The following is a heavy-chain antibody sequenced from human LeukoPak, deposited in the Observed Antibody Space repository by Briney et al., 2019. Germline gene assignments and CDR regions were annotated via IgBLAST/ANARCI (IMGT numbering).Heavy chain of an antibody. Sequence: PGGSLTLSCAASGFIFSTYGIHWVRQAPGKGREGVAVVSSGGRINYYADSVKGRFTISRDTSKNMVYLQIRSLGAEDTAVYYCARGYSGSWLGYFDCWGQGTLVTVSS. D-gene: IGHD1-26*01. CDR3: ARGYSGSWLGYFDC. J-gene: IGHJ4*01. V-gene: IGHV3-30*03. CDR1: GFIFSTYG. CDR2: VSSGGRIN.